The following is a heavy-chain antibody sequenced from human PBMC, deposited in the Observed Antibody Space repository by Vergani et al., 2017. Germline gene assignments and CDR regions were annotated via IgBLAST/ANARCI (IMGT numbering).Heavy chain of an antibody. D-gene: IGHD4-17*01. V-gene: IGHV4-59*01. CDR3: ARGFATTSGPNYYYYMDV. Sequence: QVQLQESGPGLVKPSETLSLTCTVSGDSISSYYWSWIRQSPGKGLEWIGYIYYSGSTNYNPSLKSRVTILVDTSKNQFSLRLSSVTAADTAVYYCARGFATTSGPNYYYYMDVWGKGTTVTVSS. CDR2: IYYSGST. J-gene: IGHJ6*03. CDR1: GDSISSYY.